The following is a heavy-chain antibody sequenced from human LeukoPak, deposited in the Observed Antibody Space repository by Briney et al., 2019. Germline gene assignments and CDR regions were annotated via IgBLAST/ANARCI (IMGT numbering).Heavy chain of an antibody. J-gene: IGHJ4*02. V-gene: IGHV3-48*03. CDR3: ARSPQGVAAAGNLGMDY. D-gene: IGHD6-13*01. Sequence: GSLRLSCAASGFTFSSYEMNWVRQAPGKGLEWVSYISSSGSTIYYADSVKGRFTISRDNAKNSLYLQMNSLRAEDTAVYYCARSPQGVAAAGNLGMDYWGQGTLVTVSS. CDR1: GFTFSSYE. CDR2: ISSSGSTI.